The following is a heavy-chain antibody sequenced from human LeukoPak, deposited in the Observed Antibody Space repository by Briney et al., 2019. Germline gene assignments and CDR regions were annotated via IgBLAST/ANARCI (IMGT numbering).Heavy chain of an antibody. V-gene: IGHV3-48*02. CDR2: ISSSSSAI. CDR3: VRDHYYSFDY. CDR1: GCTFSSYS. J-gene: IGHJ4*02. Sequence: GGSLRLFCAASGCTFSSYSMNCGRQAPGEGLEWISYISSSSSAIYYADSVKGRSTISRDNAKNSLYLQMNSLRDEDTAVYYCVRDHYYSFDYWGQGTLVTVSS. D-gene: IGHD2/OR15-2a*01.